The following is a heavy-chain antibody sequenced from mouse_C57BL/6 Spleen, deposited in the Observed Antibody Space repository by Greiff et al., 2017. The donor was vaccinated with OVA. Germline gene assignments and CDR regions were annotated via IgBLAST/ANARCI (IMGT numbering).Heavy chain of an antibody. V-gene: IGHV14-4*01. CDR3: TTYYYGSSVMDY. D-gene: IGHD1-1*01. CDR2: IDPENGDT. CDR1: GFNIKDDY. J-gene: IGHJ4*01. Sequence: DVKLQESGAELVRPGASVKLSCTASGFNIKDDYMHWVKQRPEQGLEWIGWIDPENGDTEYASKFQGKATITADTSSNTAYLQLSSLTSEDTAVYYCTTYYYGSSVMDYWGQGTSVTVSS.